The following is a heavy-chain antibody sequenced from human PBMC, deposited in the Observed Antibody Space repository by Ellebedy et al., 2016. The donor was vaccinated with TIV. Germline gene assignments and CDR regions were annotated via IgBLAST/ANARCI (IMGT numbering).Heavy chain of an antibody. J-gene: IGHJ4*02. CDR1: GGSFSGYY. Sequence: SETLSLTCGVYGGSFSGYYWSWVRQPPGKGLEWIGEVNQCGRTNYHPSLKSRVTISVDTSKNQFSLRLSSVTAADTAVYYCAEGRSGWYYFDYWGQGTLVTVSS. CDR3: AEGRSGWYYFDY. CDR2: VNQCGRT. D-gene: IGHD6-19*01. V-gene: IGHV4-34*01.